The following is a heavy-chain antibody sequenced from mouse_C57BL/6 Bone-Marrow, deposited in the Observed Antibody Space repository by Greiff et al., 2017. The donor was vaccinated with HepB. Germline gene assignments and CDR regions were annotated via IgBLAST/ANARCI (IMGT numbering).Heavy chain of an antibody. CDR2: INPNNGGT. V-gene: IGHV1-22*01. D-gene: IGHD2-4*01. J-gene: IGHJ2*01. Sequence: EVQLQQSGPELVKPGASVKMSCKASGYTFTDYNMHWVKQSHGKSLEWIGYINPNNGGTSYNQKFKGKATLTVNKSSSTAYMELRSLTSEDSAVYYCASPYYDYVYFDYWGQGTTLTVS. CDR1: GYTFTDYN. CDR3: ASPYYDYVYFDY.